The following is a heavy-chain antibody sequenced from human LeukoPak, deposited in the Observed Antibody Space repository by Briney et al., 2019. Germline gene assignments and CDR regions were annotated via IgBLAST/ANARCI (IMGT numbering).Heavy chain of an antibody. V-gene: IGHV4-30-2*01. D-gene: IGHD2-2*01. J-gene: IGHJ5*02. CDR2: IYHSGST. Sequence: PLQTLSLTCAVSGGSISSGGYSWSWIRQPPGKGLEWIGYIYHSGSTYYNPSLKSRVTISVDRSKNQFSLKLSSVTAADTAVYYCARQVSPDCSSTSCSWFDPWGQGTLVTVSS. CDR3: ARQVSPDCSSTSCSWFDP. CDR1: GGSISSGGYS.